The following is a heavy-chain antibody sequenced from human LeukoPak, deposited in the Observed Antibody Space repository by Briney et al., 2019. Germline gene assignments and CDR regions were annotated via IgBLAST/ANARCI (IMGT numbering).Heavy chain of an antibody. CDR3: ARASTSCYSICPTFDY. Sequence: SETLSLTCTVSGGSISSGGYYWSWIRQHPGKGLEWIGYIYYSGSTYYNPSLKSRVTISVDTSKNQFSLKLSSVTAADTAVYYCARASTSCYSICPTFDYWGQGTLVTVSS. J-gene: IGHJ4*02. CDR1: GGSISSGGYY. D-gene: IGHD2-2*01. V-gene: IGHV4-31*03. CDR2: IYYSGST.